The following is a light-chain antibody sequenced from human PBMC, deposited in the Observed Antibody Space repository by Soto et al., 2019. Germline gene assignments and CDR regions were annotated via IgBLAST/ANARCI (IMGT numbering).Light chain of an antibody. CDR3: LQDYNYPRT. V-gene: IGKV1-6*01. CDR1: QSVNRW. CDR2: AAS. J-gene: IGKJ1*01. Sequence: IKVSQSPATLAASVGDRVTITCRASQSVNRWLAWYQQKPGKAPKLLIYAASSLQSGVPSRFSGSGSGTDFTLTISSLQPEDFATYYCLQDYNYPRTFGQGTKVDIK.